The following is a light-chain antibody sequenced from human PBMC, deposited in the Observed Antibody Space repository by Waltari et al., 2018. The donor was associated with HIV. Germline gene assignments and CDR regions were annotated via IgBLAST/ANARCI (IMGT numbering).Light chain of an antibody. Sequence: SYELTQPSSVSVSPGQTARITCSGDALEKKYVRWFQQKPGQAPILVIYKDTERPSGIPERFSGSSSGTTVTLTISGAQVEDEADYFCYSAADKNVLFGGGTKLTVL. CDR2: KDT. CDR1: ALEKKY. V-gene: IGLV3-27*01. J-gene: IGLJ2*01. CDR3: YSAADKNVL.